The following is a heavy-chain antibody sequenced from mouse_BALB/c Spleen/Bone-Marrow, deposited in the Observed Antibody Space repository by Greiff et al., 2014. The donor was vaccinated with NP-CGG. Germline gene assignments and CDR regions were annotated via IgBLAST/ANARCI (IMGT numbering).Heavy chain of an antibody. CDR1: GFTFSSYT. J-gene: IGHJ2*01. CDR3: ARLPFDY. V-gene: IGHV5-12-2*01. Sequence: EVQLQQSGGGLVQPGGSLKLSCAASGFTFSSYTMSWVRQTPKKRLEWVAYISNSGGSIYYPDTVKGRFTISRDNAKNTLYLQMSSLKSEDTAMYYCARLPFDYWGQGTTLTVSS. CDR2: ISNSGGSI.